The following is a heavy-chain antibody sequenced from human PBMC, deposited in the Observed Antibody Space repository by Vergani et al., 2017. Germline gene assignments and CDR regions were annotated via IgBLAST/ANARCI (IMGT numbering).Heavy chain of an antibody. D-gene: IGHD5-12*01. CDR1: GESFSGYY. Sequence: QVQLQQWGAGLLKPSETLSLTCAVYGESFSGYYWSGIRQPPGKGLEWIGEINHSGSTNYNPSLKSRVTISVDTSKNQFSLKLSSVTAADTAVYYCARARWATGYYYYGMDVWGQXP. CDR3: ARARWATGYYYYGMDV. J-gene: IGHJ6*02. CDR2: INHSGST. V-gene: IGHV4-34*01.